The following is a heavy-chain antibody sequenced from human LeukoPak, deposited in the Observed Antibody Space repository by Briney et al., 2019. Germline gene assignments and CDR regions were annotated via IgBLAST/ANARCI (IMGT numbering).Heavy chain of an antibody. D-gene: IGHD1-26*01. CDR1: GFSFKSYA. V-gene: IGHV3-23*01. CDR2: INNDGDST. J-gene: IGHJ4*02. CDR3: ARAEGIVGATDLGY. Sequence: GGSLRLSCAASGFSFKSYAMSWVRQAPGKGLEWVSAINNDGDSTYSADSVKGRFTISRDNAKNSLYLQMNSLRAEDTAVYYCARAEGIVGATDLGYWGQGTLVTVSS.